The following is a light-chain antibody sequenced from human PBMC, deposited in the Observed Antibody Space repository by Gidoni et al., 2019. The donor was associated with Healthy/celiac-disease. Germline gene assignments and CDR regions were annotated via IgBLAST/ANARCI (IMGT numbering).Light chain of an antibody. Sequence: ELVLTQSPATLSLSPGERATLSCRASQSVSSYLAWYQQKPGQAPRLLIYDASNRATGIPARFSGSGSGTDFTLTISSLEPEDFAVYYCQQRSNWPPLTCGGXTKVEIK. CDR1: QSVSSY. CDR3: QQRSNWPPLT. V-gene: IGKV3-11*01. CDR2: DAS. J-gene: IGKJ4*01.